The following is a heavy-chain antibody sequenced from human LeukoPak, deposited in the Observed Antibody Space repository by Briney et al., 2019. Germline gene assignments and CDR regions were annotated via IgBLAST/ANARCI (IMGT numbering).Heavy chain of an antibody. CDR1: GGSFSGYY. D-gene: IGHD1-1*01. Sequence: SETLSLTCAVYGGSFSGYYWSWTRQPPGKGLGWIGEINHSGSTNYNPSLKSRVTISVDTSKNQFSLKLSSVTAADTAVYYCARGRGGTFPYFYYYYYYYMDVWGKGTMVTVSS. CDR2: INHSGST. J-gene: IGHJ6*03. CDR3: ARGRGGTFPYFYYYYYYYMDV. V-gene: IGHV4-34*01.